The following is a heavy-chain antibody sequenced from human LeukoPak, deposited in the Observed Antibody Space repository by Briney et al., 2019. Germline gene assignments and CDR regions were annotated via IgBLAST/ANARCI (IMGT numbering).Heavy chain of an antibody. CDR1: GYTFTGYY. Sequence: ASVKVSCKASGYTFTGYYLHWVRQAPGQGPEWMGWINPISGGTIYAHKFQGRVTMTRDTSISTAYMDLSRLKSDDSAMYYCARNRHRSGPTGISYYYQMDVWGKGTPVTVSS. CDR3: ARNRHRSGPTGISYYYQMDV. V-gene: IGHV1-2*02. J-gene: IGHJ6*03. CDR2: INPISGGT. D-gene: IGHD6-19*01.